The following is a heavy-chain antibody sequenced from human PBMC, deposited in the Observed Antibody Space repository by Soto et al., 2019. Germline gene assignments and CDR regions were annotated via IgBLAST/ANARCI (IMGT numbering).Heavy chain of an antibody. V-gene: IGHV1-3*01. D-gene: IGHD3-16*02. J-gene: IGHJ4*02. CDR1: GYTFTSYA. CDR2: INAGNGNT. CDR3: ARSGYDYIWGSYRPTYFDY. Sequence: ASVKVSCKASGYTFTSYAMHWVRQAPGQRLEWMGWINAGNGNTKYSQKFQGRVTITRDTSASTAYMELSSLRSEDTAVYYCARSGYDYIWGSYRPTYFDYWGQGTLVTVS.